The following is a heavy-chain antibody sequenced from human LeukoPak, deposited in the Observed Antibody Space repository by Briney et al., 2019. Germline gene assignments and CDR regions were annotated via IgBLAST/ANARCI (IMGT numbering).Heavy chain of an antibody. CDR2: IYIGGGT. CDR3: ARDSSGPLY. J-gene: IGHJ4*02. CDR1: GCTDSNNY. Sequence: PGGSLRLSCAASGCTDSNNYMSWVRQAPGKGLEWVSVIYIGGGTYYADSVKGRFTISRDNSKNTLYLQMNSLRAEDTAVYYCARDSSGPLYWGQGTLVTVSS. V-gene: IGHV3-66*01. D-gene: IGHD6-19*01.